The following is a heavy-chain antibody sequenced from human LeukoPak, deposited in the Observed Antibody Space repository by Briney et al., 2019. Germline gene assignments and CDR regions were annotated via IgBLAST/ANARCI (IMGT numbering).Heavy chain of an antibody. J-gene: IGHJ6*03. CDR3: ARGTKYSSSVYYYYYYMDV. V-gene: IGHV1-3*01. Sequence: ASVKVSCKASGYTFTSYAMHWVRQAPGQRLEWMGWINAGNGNTKYSQEFQGRVTITRDTSASTAYMELSRLRSDDTAVYYCARGTKYSSSVYYYYYYMDVWGKGTTVTVSS. D-gene: IGHD6-6*01. CDR1: GYTFTSYA. CDR2: INAGNGNT.